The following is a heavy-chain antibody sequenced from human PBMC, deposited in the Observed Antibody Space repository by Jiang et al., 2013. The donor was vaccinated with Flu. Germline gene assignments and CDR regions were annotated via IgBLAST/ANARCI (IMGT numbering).Heavy chain of an antibody. Sequence: QSGSELKKPGASVKVSCKASGFNFHNYAMNWVRQAPGQGLEWMGWIITNTGKSTYAQAFTGRFDFSLDTSVTTAYLQISSLKPEDTAVYFCASYTTRVKIIRGVPTLDGMDVWGQGTTVSVSS. CDR2: IITNTGKS. J-gene: IGHJ6*02. CDR3: ASYTTRVKIIRGVPTLDGMDV. D-gene: IGHD3-10*01. CDR1: GFNFHNYA. V-gene: IGHV7-4-1*02.